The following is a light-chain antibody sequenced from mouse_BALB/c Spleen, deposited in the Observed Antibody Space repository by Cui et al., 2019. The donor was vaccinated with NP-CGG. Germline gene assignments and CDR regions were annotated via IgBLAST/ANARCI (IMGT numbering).Light chain of an antibody. V-gene: IGLV1*01. CDR2: GTN. CDR1: SGAVTTSNY. J-gene: IGLJ1*01. Sequence: QPLVTQRYALTTSPGETVTLTCRSSSGAVTTSNYANWVQEKPDHLFTGLIGGTNNRAPGVPARFSGSLIGDKAALTITGAQTEDEAIYFCALWYSNHWVFGGGTKLTVL. CDR3: ALWYSNHWV.